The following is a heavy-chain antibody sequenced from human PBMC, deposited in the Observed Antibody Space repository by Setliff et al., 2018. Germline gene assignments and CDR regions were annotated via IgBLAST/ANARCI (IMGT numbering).Heavy chain of an antibody. V-gene: IGHV3-9*01. CDR3: AKSPGSGTYWDDYYYGMDV. J-gene: IGHJ6*02. CDR2: ISWNSGSI. CDR1: GFTFDDYA. D-gene: IGHD1-26*01. Sequence: SLRLSCAASGFTFDDYAMHWVRQAPGKGLEWVSGISWNSGSIGYADSVKGRFTISRDNAKNSLYLQMNSLRAEDTAVYYCAKSPGSGTYWDDYYYGMDVWGQGTTVTVSS.